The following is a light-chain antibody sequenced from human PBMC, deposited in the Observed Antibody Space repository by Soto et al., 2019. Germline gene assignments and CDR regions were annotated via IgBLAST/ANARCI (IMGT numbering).Light chain of an antibody. Sequence: QSALTHPASVSGSPGQSITSSCTGTTSDVGGYNYVSWYQQHPGKAPKLMIYGVSIRPSGASDRFSGSKSGNTASLTISGLQAEDEADYYCSSYTSSRTYVFGTGTKLTVL. J-gene: IGLJ1*01. CDR2: GVS. V-gene: IGLV2-14*01. CDR1: TSDVGGYNY. CDR3: SSYTSSRTYV.